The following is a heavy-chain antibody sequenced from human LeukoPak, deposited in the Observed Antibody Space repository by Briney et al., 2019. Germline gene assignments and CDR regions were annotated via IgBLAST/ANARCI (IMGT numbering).Heavy chain of an antibody. J-gene: IGHJ3*02. Sequence: ASVKVSCKAAGYTFTSYAISWVRQAPGQGLEWMGWLSTYNGKTNYAQKFQGRVIMTTETSASTVYMELNSLTSDDTAVYYCARDHCGTTSCNAFEIWGQGTMTVSS. CDR3: ARDHCGTTSCNAFEI. V-gene: IGHV1-18*01. CDR1: GYTFTSYA. D-gene: IGHD2-2*01. CDR2: LSTYNGKT.